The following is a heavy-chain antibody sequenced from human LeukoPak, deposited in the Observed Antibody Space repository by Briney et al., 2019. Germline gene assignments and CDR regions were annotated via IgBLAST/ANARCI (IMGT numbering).Heavy chain of an antibody. CDR1: GFTFSSYS. V-gene: IGHV3-23*01. Sequence: GGSLRLSCAASGFTFSSYSMSWVRQAPGKGLEWVSVISGSGGSTYYADSVKGRFTIPRDNSKNTLYLQMNSLRAEDTAVYYCAKAWGQWGTGEYYFDYWGQGTLVTVSS. J-gene: IGHJ4*02. CDR2: ISGSGGST. CDR3: AKAWGQWGTGEYYFDY. D-gene: IGHD3-16*01.